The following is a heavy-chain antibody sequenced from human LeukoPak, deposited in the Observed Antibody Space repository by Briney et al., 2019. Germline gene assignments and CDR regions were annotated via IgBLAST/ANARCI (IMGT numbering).Heavy chain of an antibody. J-gene: IGHJ4*02. CDR3: AGYSSGWSTY. V-gene: IGHV4-39*07. Sequence: SETLSLTCTVSGGSISSSSYYWGWIRQPPGKGLEWIGSIYYSGSTYYNPSLKSRVTISVDTSKNQFSLKLSSVTAADTAVYYCAGYSSGWSTYWGQGTPVTVSS. D-gene: IGHD6-19*01. CDR2: IYYSGST. CDR1: GGSISSSSYY.